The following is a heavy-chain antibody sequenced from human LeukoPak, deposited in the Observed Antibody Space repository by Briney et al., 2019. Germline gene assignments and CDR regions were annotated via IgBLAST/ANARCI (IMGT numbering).Heavy chain of an antibody. Sequence: PGRSLRLSCAASGFTFSSYAMHWVRQAPGKGLEWVAVISYDGSNKYYADSVKGRFTISRDNAKNSLYLQMNSLRAEDTAVYYCARDKAGTSSRDGMDVWGQGTTVTVSS. CDR3: ARDKAGTSSRDGMDV. J-gene: IGHJ6*02. V-gene: IGHV3-30-3*01. CDR2: ISYDGSNK. D-gene: IGHD6-19*01. CDR1: GFTFSSYA.